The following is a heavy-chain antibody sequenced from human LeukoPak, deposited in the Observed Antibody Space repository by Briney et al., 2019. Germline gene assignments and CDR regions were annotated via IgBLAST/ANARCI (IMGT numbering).Heavy chain of an antibody. CDR3: AATSLPGAFDI. D-gene: IGHD1-1*01. CDR2: ISYDGSNK. CDR1: GFTFSSYA. J-gene: IGHJ3*02. Sequence: GGSLRLSCAASGFTFSSYAMHWVRQALGKGLEWVAVISYDGSNKYYADSVKGRFTISRDNSKNTLYLQMNSLRAEDTAVYYCAATSLPGAFDIWGQGTMVTVSS. V-gene: IGHV3-30-3*01.